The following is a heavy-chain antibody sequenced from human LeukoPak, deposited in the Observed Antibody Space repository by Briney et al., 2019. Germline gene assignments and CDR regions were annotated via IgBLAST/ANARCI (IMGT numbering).Heavy chain of an antibody. Sequence: GGSLRLSCAAYGFTLSSYWMSWVRQAPGKGLEWVANIKQDGSEKYYADSVKGRFTISRDNSKNTVYLQMNSLRAEDTAAYYCAKVSGFYFDYWGQGTLVTVSS. V-gene: IGHV3-7*01. CDR1: GFTLSSYW. J-gene: IGHJ4*02. D-gene: IGHD3-10*01. CDR2: IKQDGSEK. CDR3: AKVSGFYFDY.